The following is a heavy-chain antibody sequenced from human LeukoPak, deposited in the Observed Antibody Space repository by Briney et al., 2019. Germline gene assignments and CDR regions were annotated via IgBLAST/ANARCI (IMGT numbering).Heavy chain of an antibody. D-gene: IGHD6-19*01. CDR2: IRKKANSYTK. Sequence: GGSLRLSCAASGFTFSDHYMDWARQAPGKGLEWVGRIRKKANSYTKEYAASVKGRFTISIDDSKNSLYLQMNSLKTEDTAVYYCARVAVTGGGYFDYWGQGTLVTISS. V-gene: IGHV3-72*01. CDR1: GFTFSDHY. CDR3: ARVAVTGGGYFDY. J-gene: IGHJ4*02.